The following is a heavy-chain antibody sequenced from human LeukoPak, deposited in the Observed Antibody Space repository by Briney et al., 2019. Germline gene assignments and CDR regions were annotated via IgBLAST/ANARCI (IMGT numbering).Heavy chain of an antibody. Sequence: SETLFLTCTVSGGSISSYYWSWIRQPPGKGLEWIGYMYHSGSTNYNPSLKSRVTISVDTSKNQFSLKLSSVTAADTAVYYCARSRGGGYCSSTSQLCDAFDIWGQGTMVTVSS. D-gene: IGHD2-2*01. J-gene: IGHJ3*02. CDR3: ARSRGGGYCSSTSQLCDAFDI. V-gene: IGHV4-59*01. CDR1: GGSISSYY. CDR2: MYHSGST.